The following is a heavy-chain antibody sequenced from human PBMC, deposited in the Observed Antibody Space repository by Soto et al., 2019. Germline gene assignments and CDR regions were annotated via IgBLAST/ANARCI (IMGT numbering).Heavy chain of an antibody. CDR1: GFSLSTSGVG. J-gene: IGHJ5*02. V-gene: IGHV2-5*02. CDR2: IYWDDDK. Sequence: QITLKESGPTLVKPTQTLTLTCTFSGFSLSTSGVGVGWIRQPPGKALEWLGLIYWDDDKRYSPSLKSRLTIXKXXSKNQVVLTMTNMDPVDTATYYCARLDPANNSLDPWGQGTLVTVSS. D-gene: IGHD2-2*03. CDR3: ARLDPANNSLDP.